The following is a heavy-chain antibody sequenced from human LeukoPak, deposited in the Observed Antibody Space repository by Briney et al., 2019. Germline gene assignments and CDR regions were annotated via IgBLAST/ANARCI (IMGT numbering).Heavy chain of an antibody. Sequence: GASVKVSCKASGYIFTGYYMHWVRQAPGQGLEWMGWINPNSGDANYAQKFQGRVTMTRDTSISTAYMELTRLRSDDTAVYYCAILVNWSPPPFDYWGQGALVTVSS. D-gene: IGHD1-1*01. CDR3: AILVNWSPPPFDY. V-gene: IGHV1-2*02. CDR2: INPNSGDA. CDR1: GYIFTGYY. J-gene: IGHJ4*02.